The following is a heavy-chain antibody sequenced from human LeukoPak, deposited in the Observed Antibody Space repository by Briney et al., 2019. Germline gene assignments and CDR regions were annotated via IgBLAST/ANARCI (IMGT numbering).Heavy chain of an antibody. J-gene: IGHJ4*02. Sequence: PSETLSLTCIVSAYSISSGYYWGWIRQPPGQGLEWIGSIYHSESTYYNPSLKSRVTISIDTSKNQFSLKLSSVTAADTAAYYCASFQINDYVWGGYRYSPGIYWGQGTLVTVSS. CDR1: AYSISSGYY. D-gene: IGHD3-16*02. V-gene: IGHV4-38-2*02. CDR3: ASFQINDYVWGGYRYSPGIY. CDR2: IYHSEST.